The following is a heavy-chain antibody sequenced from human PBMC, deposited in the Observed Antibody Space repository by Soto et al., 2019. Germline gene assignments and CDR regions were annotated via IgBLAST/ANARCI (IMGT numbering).Heavy chain of an antibody. Sequence: QLQLQESGPGLVKPSETLSLSCSVSGDSTSNSNYYWGWIRQPPGRGLEWVGSIDYYGNTYYNPSVKSRDSVSVDTSKGQFSVRLTSVTAADTDVYCCVRGGKYRLQETYYFDYWGKGSLVTFSS. J-gene: IGHJ4*02. D-gene: IGHD4-4*01. CDR3: VRGGKYRLQETYYFDY. CDR1: GDSTSNSNYY. V-gene: IGHV4-39*01. CDR2: IDYYGNT.